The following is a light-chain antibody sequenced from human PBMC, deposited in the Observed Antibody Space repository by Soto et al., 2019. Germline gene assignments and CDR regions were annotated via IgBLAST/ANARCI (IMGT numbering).Light chain of an antibody. V-gene: IGKV3-20*01. CDR3: QQCARSPLT. Sequence: EIVLTQSPGTLSLSPGESATLSCRASQSVTNNYFAWYQQKPGQAPRLLIADASRRATGIPDRFSGSGSGTEFTLTISRLEPEDFAVYYCQQCARSPLTFGQGTKVEMK. CDR2: DAS. J-gene: IGKJ1*01. CDR1: QSVTNNY.